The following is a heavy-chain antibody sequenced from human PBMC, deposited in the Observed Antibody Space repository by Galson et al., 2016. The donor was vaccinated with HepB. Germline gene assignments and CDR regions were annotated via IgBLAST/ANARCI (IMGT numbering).Heavy chain of an antibody. V-gene: IGHV5-51*01. D-gene: IGHD6-13*01. CDR1: GYSFTSYC. J-gene: IGHJ6*02. Sequence: QSGAEVKKPGESLKISCKGSGYSFTSYCIGWVRQMPGKGLEWMGIIYPGDSDTRYSPSFQGQVTISADKSISTAYLQWSSLKASDTAMYYCARQTAAGTIDYYYYGMDVWGQGTTVTVSS. CDR2: IYPGDSDT. CDR3: ARQTAAGTIDYYYYGMDV.